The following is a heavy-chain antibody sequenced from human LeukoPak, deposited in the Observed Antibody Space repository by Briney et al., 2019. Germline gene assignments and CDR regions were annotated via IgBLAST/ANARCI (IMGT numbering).Heavy chain of an antibody. Sequence: GSLRLSCAASGFTFSSYAMSWVRQAPGKGLEWVSAISGSGGSTYYADSVKGRFTISRDNSKNTLYLQMNSLRAEDTAVYYCAKVGSPGYYYYGMDVWGQGTTVTVSS. J-gene: IGHJ6*02. CDR3: AKVGSPGYYYYGMDV. CDR2: ISGSGGST. CDR1: GFTFSSYA. V-gene: IGHV3-23*01.